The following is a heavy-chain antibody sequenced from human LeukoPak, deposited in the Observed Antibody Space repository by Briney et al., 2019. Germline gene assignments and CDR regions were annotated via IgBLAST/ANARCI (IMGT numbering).Heavy chain of an antibody. CDR1: GGSISSSSYY. CDR2: IYYSGST. Sequence: SETLSLTCTVSGGSISSSSYYWGWIRQPPGKGLEWIGSIYYSGSTYYNPSLKRRVTISVDTSKNQFSLKLSSVTAADTAVYYCARHELATVASHFDYWGQGTLVTVSS. V-gene: IGHV4-39*01. D-gene: IGHD4-23*01. CDR3: ARHELATVASHFDY. J-gene: IGHJ4*02.